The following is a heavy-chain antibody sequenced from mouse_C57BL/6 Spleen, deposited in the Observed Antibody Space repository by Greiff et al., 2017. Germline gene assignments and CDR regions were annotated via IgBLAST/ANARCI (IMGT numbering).Heavy chain of an antibody. Sequence: QVQLQQPGAELVKPGASVKMSCKASGYTFTSYWITWVKQRPGQGLEWIGDIYPGSGSTNYNEKFKSKATLTVDTSSSTAYMQLSSLTSEDSAVYYWARCYYSNYDYYAMDYWGQGTSVTVSS. J-gene: IGHJ4*01. CDR3: ARCYYSNYDYYAMDY. CDR1: GYTFTSYW. D-gene: IGHD2-5*01. CDR2: IYPGSGST. V-gene: IGHV1-55*01.